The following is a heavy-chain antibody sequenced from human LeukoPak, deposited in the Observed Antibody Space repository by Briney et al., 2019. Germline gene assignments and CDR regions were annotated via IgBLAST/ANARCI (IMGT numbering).Heavy chain of an antibody. Sequence: SETLSLTCAVYGGSFMGYYWSWIRHPPGKGRECIGEINHSGSTNYNPSLKSRVTISVDTSKNQFSLKLSSVTAADTAVYYCARAPDYDILTGYYTNWFDPWGQGTLVTVSS. CDR1: GGSFMGYY. CDR2: INHSGST. V-gene: IGHV4-34*01. CDR3: ARAPDYDILTGYYTNWFDP. D-gene: IGHD3-9*01. J-gene: IGHJ5*02.